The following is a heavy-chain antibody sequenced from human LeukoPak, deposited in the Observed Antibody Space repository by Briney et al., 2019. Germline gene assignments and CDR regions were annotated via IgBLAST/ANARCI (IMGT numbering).Heavy chain of an antibody. CDR3: ARSRMVRYSGSDLRPAPDY. J-gene: IGHJ4*02. CDR1: GYTFTDHY. D-gene: IGHD1-26*01. V-gene: IGHV1-2*02. CDR2: INPNGGGT. Sequence: ASVKVSCKASGYTFTDHYLHWLRQAPGQGLEYLGWINPNGGGTNFPQKFQGRVTLTIDTSVNTGYMEITKLTSDDTAVYYCARSRMVRYSGSDLRPAPDYWGQGTLVTVSS.